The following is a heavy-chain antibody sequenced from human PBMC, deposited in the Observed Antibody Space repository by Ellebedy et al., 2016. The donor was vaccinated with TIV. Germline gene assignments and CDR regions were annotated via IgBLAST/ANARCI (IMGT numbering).Heavy chain of an antibody. D-gene: IGHD4-23*01. J-gene: IGHJ2*01. CDR1: GFIFTGYY. CDR3: ARGPYGGISVWYFDV. V-gene: IGHV1-2*02. Sequence: ASVKVSCKPSGFIFTGYYMHWVRQAPGQGLEWMGWINPNSGGTTYAQKFQGRVTMTRDTSTSTAYMELSSLRSDDTAVYYCARGPYGGISVWYFDVWGRGTLVTVSS. CDR2: INPNSGGT.